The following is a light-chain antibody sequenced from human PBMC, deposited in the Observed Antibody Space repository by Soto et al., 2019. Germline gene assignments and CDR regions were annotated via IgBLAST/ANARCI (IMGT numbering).Light chain of an antibody. Sequence: QSALTQPASVSGSPGQSITISCTGTSSYVGGYNYASWYQQHPGKAPKLMIYDVSNRPSGVSDRFSGSKSGNTASLTISGLQAEDEVDYYCSSYTSSSTYVFGTGTKVTVL. CDR2: DVS. CDR3: SSYTSSSTYV. V-gene: IGLV2-14*01. J-gene: IGLJ1*01. CDR1: SSYVGGYNY.